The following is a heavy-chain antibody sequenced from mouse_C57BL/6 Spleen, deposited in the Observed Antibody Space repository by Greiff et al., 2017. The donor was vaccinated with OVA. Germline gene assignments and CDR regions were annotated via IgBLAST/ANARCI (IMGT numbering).Heavy chain of an antibody. CDR1: GSTFPSSW. J-gene: IGHJ3*01. V-gene: IGHV1-52*01. CDR2: IDPSDSET. D-gene: IGHD1-1*01. CDR3: ARGSSYDWDAWFAY. Sequence: QVQLQQPGAELVRPGSSVKLSCKASGSTFPSSWMHWVKQRPIQGLEWIGNIDPSDSETHYNQKFKDKATLTVDKSSSTAYMQLSSLTSEDSAVYYCARGSSYDWDAWFAYWGQGTLVTVSA.